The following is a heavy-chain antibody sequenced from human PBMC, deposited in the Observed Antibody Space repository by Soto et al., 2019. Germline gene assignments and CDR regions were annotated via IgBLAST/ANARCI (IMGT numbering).Heavy chain of an antibody. D-gene: IGHD5-18*01. CDR1: GYTHSSYN. V-gene: IGHV1-46*01. Sequence: ASVKVSCKASGYTHSSYNMHWVRQAPGQGLEWMGIINSSGGSTTYAQKFQGRVTMTRDTSTNTLYMELSSLRSDDTAIYYCARQWQIQLWSFDYWGQGTLVTVSS. J-gene: IGHJ4*02. CDR3: ARQWQIQLWSFDY. CDR2: INSSGGST.